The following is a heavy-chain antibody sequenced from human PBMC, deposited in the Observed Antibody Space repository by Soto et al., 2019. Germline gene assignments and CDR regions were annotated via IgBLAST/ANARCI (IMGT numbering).Heavy chain of an antibody. CDR3: ATVNVVVPAAVNFDY. J-gene: IGHJ4*02. V-gene: IGHV1-18*01. CDR2: ISAYNGNT. D-gene: IGHD2-2*01. CDR1: GYTFRSYG. Sequence: GASVKVSCKASGYTFRSYGISWLRQAHGQGLEWMGWISAYNGNTNYAQKLQGRVTMTTDTSTSTAYMELRSLRSDDTAVYYCATVNVVVPAAVNFDYWGQGTLVTVSS.